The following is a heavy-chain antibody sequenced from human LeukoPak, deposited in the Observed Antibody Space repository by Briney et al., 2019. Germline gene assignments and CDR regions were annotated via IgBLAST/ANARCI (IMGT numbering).Heavy chain of an antibody. Sequence: GGSLRLSCGASGFTFSSYSMNWVRQAPGKGLEWVSYISSSSSTIYYADSVKGRFTISRDNAKNSLYLQMNSLRAEDTAVYYCARGDLLHDYWGQGTLVTVSS. V-gene: IGHV3-48*01. J-gene: IGHJ4*02. CDR1: GFTFSSYS. CDR2: ISSSSSTI. CDR3: ARGDLLHDY.